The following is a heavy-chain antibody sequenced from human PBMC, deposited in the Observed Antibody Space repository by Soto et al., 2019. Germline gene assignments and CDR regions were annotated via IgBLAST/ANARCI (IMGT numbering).Heavy chain of an antibody. V-gene: IGHV5-51*01. Sequence: GESLKIPCKGSGYSFTSYWIGWVRQMPGKGLEWMGIIYPGDSDTRYSPSFQGQVTISADKSISTAYLQWSSLKASDTAMYYCARRSGSTPPHYYYYGMDVWGQGTTVTVSS. D-gene: IGHD3-10*01. CDR1: GYSFTSYW. CDR3: ARRSGSTPPHYYYYGMDV. J-gene: IGHJ6*02. CDR2: IYPGDSDT.